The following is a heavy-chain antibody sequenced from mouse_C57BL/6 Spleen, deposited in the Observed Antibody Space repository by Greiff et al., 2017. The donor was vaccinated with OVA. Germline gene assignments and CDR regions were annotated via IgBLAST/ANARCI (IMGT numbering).Heavy chain of an antibody. J-gene: IGHJ2*01. Sequence: EVMLVESEGGLVQPGSSMKLSCTASGFTFSDYYMAWVRQVPEKGLEWVANINYDGSSTYYLDSLKSRFIISRDNAKNILYLQMSSLKSEDTATYYCARGDYYGSSYDYWGQGTTLTVSS. CDR3: ARGDYYGSSYDY. V-gene: IGHV5-16*01. D-gene: IGHD1-1*01. CDR1: GFTFSDYY. CDR2: INYDGSST.